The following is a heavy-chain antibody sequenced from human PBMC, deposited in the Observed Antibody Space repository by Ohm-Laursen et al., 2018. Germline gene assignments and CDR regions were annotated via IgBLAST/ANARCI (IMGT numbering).Heavy chain of an antibody. D-gene: IGHD1-26*01. CDR1: GGSISSYY. V-gene: IGHV4-59*01. CDR2: IYYSGST. J-gene: IGHJ6*02. CDR3: ARASGSYPFYYSYGMDV. Sequence: GTLSLTCTVSGGSISSYYWSWIRQPPGKGLEWIGYIYYSGSTNYNPSLKSRVTISVDTSKDQFSLKLSSVTAADTAVYYCARASGSYPFYYSYGMDVWGQGTTVTVSS.